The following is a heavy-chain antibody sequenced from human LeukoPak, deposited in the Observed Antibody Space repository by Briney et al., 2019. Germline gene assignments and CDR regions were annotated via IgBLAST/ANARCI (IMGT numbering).Heavy chain of an antibody. CDR1: GFTFSSYG. CDR2: ISGSGGST. V-gene: IGHV3-23*01. Sequence: AGGSLRLSCAASGFTFSSYGMSWVRQAPGKRLEWVSVISGSGGSTYYAASVKGRFTISRDNSRNTLYLQMNSLRAEDTAVYYCAKDSRGYQDFFDYWGQGTLVTVSS. J-gene: IGHJ4*02. CDR3: AKDSRGYQDFFDY. D-gene: IGHD3-22*01.